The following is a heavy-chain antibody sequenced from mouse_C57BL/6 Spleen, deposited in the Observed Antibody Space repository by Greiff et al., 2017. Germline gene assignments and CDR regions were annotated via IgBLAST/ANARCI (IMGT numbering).Heavy chain of an antibody. V-gene: IGHV1-74*01. CDR3: AMGITTVVATPYYFDY. CDR1: GYTFTSYW. Sequence: QVQLKESGAELVKPGASVKVSCKASGYTFTSYWMHWVKQRPGQGLEWIGRIHPSDSDTNYNQKFKGKATLTVDKSSSTAYMQLSSLTSEDSAVYYCAMGITTVVATPYYFDYWGQGTTLTVSS. CDR2: IHPSDSDT. D-gene: IGHD1-1*01. J-gene: IGHJ2*01.